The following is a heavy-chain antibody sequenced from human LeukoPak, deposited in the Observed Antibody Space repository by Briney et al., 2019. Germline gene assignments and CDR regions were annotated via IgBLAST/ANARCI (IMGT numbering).Heavy chain of an antibody. CDR3: ARVRPYYYYYYMDV. CDR2: IYHSGST. V-gene: IGHV4-38-2*01. CDR1: GYSISSGYY. J-gene: IGHJ6*03. Sequence: SETLSPTCAVSGYSISSGYYWGWIRQPPGKGLEWIGSIYHSGSTYYNPSLKSRVTISVDTSKNQFSLKLSSVTAADTAVYYCARVRPYYYYYYMDVWGKGTTVTVSS.